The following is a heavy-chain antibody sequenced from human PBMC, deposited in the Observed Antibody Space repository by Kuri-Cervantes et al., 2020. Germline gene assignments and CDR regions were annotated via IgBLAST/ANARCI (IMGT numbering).Heavy chain of an antibody. J-gene: IGHJ4*02. Sequence: GESMKISCAASGFTFDDYAMHWVRQAPGKGLEWVSGISDSGDSTNSADSVKGRFTISRDNSKNTLYLQMDSLRAEDTAIYYCAKEIDILSMGGDYFDCWGQGTLVTVSS. CDR1: GFTFDDYA. V-gene: IGHV3-23*01. D-gene: IGHD3-9*01. CDR3: AKEIDILSMGGDYFDC. CDR2: ISDSGDST.